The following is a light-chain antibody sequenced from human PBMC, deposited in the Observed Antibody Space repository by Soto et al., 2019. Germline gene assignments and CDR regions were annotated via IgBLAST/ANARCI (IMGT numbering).Light chain of an antibody. V-gene: IGLV2-14*03. J-gene: IGLJ1*01. CDR1: SSDVVGYNY. Sequence: QSVLTQPASVSGSPGQSINISCTGTSSDVVGYNYVSWYQHHPGKAPKLIIYDVSNRPSGVSNPFSGSKSGNTASLTISGLQPEDEADYYCSSYTTSNTRQIVFGTGTKVPS. CDR3: SSYTTSNTRQIV. CDR2: DVS.